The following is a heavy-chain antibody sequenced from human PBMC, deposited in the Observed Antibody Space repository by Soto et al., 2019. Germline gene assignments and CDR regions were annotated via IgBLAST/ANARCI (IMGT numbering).Heavy chain of an antibody. CDR1: GDTISDTSYY. D-gene: IGHD3-10*01. CDR3: ARHRRDGTGKSGNFFDF. V-gene: IGHV4-39*01. J-gene: IGHJ4*02. CDR2: IYYSGTT. Sequence: QLQLQESGPGLVKPSETLSLTCTASGDTISDTSYYWGWIRQPPGKGLEWVGSIYYSGTTNDNPSLKSRVTMSVDTSKNRFSLKLSSVTAADTAVYYCARHRRDGTGKSGNFFDFWGQGTLVTVSS.